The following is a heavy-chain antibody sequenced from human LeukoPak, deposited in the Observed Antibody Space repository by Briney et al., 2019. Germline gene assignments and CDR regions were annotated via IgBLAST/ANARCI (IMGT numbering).Heavy chain of an antibody. J-gene: IGHJ4*02. Sequence: GGSLRLSCAASGFTFSSYTMHWVRQAPGKGLEWVAVISYDGSNKYYADSVKGRFTISRDNSKNTLYLQMNSLRAEDTAVYYCAREAKGEYFDYWGQGTLVTVSS. CDR1: GFTFSSYT. D-gene: IGHD3-10*01. CDR2: ISYDGSNK. V-gene: IGHV3-30-3*01. CDR3: AREAKGEYFDY.